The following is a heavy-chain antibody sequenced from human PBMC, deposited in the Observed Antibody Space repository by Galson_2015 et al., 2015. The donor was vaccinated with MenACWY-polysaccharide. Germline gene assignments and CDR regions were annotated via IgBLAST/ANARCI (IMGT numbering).Heavy chain of an antibody. V-gene: IGHV3-30-3*01. CDR2: ISYDGSNK. Sequence: LRLSCAASGFTFSSYAMHWVRQAPGKGLEWVAVISYDGSNKYYADSVKGRFTISRDNSKNTLYLQMNSLRAEDTAVYYCAKDGYSSSWYDDNWFDPW. CDR3: AKDGYSSSWYDDNWFDP. D-gene: IGHD6-13*01. CDR1: GFTFSSYA. J-gene: IGHJ5*02.